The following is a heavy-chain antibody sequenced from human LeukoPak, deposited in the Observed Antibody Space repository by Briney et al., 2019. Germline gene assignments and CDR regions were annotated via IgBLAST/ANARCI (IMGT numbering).Heavy chain of an antibody. J-gene: IGHJ5*02. CDR1: GGSISSYY. V-gene: IGHV4-59*01. D-gene: IGHD1-26*01. CDR2: LYYSGST. Sequence: PSETLSLTCFVSGGSISSYYWSWIRQPPGKGLEWIGYLYYSGSTNYNPSLKSRVTISVDTSKNQFSLKLSSVTAADTAVYYCAAGADGWIDPWGQGTLVTVSS. CDR3: AAGADGWIDP.